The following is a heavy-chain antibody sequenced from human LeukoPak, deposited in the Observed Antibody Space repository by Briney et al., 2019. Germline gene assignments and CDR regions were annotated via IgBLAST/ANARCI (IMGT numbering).Heavy chain of an antibody. D-gene: IGHD3-22*01. Sequence: ASVKVCFKASGYTFTCYYMHWVRQAPGQGLEWMGWINPNSGGTNYAQKFQGRVTMTRDTSISTAYMELSRLRSDDTAVYYCARVVVGGSSGYYASGEGDYWGQGTLVTVSS. J-gene: IGHJ4*02. CDR3: ARVVVGGSSGYYASGEGDY. CDR1: GYTFTCYY. V-gene: IGHV1-2*02. CDR2: INPNSGGT.